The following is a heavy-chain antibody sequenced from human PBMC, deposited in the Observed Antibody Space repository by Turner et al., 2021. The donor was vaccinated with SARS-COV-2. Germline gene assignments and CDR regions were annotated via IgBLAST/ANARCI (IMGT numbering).Heavy chain of an antibody. D-gene: IGHD3-10*01. J-gene: IGHJ4*02. CDR1: GFTVSSNY. CDR3: ARFGGYRGDNDF. Sequence: EVQLVESGGGLVLPGGSLRLACAASGFTVSSNYMNWVRQAPGKGLEWVSVIYSGGSTLYADAVKGRFTISRDNSKNTLYLQMNSLRAEDTAVYYCARFGGYRGDNDFWGQGTLVTVSS. V-gene: IGHV3-66*01. CDR2: IYSGGST.